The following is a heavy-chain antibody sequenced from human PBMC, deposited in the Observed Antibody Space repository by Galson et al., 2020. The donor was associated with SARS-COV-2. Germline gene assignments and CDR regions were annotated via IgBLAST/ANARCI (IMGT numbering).Heavy chain of an antibody. CDR3: ATERYTNSRGLES. J-gene: IGHJ5*02. V-gene: IGHV3-30*09. D-gene: IGHD3-3*01. Sequence: GGSLRLSCTASGFTFSNNAMHWVCQAPGKGLEWVTVISNGGNQKYYAESVKGRFAISRDNSKNTLYLQMNSLRPDDTAIYYCATERYTNSRGLESWGQGTLVTVSS. CDR1: GFTFSNNA. CDR2: ISNGGNQK.